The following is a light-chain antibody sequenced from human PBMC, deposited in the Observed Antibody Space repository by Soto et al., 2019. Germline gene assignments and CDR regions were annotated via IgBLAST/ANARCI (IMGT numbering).Light chain of an antibody. J-gene: IGLJ1*01. CDR1: SSDFGGHNS. V-gene: IGLV2-14*01. CDR2: DVS. Sequence: QSVLTQPASVSGSPGQSITISCTGTSSDFGGHNSVSWYRQDPGKAPKLMIYDVSNRPSGVSDRFSGSKSGNTASLTISGLQIEDEADYYCSSFTSSVTYVFGTGTKVTVL. CDR3: SSFTSSVTYV.